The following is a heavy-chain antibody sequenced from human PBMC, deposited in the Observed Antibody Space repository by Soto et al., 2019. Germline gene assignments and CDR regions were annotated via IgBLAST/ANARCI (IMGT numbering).Heavy chain of an antibody. CDR2: MNPNSGNT. V-gene: IGHV1-8*01. J-gene: IGHJ4*02. Sequence: ASVKVSCKASGYTFTSYDINWVRQATGQGPEWMGWMNPNSGNTGYAQKFQGRVTMTRNTSISTAYMELSSLRSEDTAVYYCARGFVRTRSSGWYNYWGQGTLVTVSS. CDR1: GYTFTSYD. D-gene: IGHD6-19*01. CDR3: ARGFVRTRSSGWYNY.